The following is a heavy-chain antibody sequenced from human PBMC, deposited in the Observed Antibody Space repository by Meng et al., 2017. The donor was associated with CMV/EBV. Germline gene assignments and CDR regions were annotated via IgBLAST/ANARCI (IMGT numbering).Heavy chain of an antibody. CDR1: GYTFTSYY. J-gene: IGHJ6*02. Sequence: ASVKVSCKASGYTFTSYYMHWVRQAPGQGLEWMGIINPSGGSTSYAQKFQGRVTMTRDRSTSTVYMELSSLRSEDTAVYYCARDQGYSSSSPEDHYYGMDVWGQGTTVTVSS. V-gene: IGHV1-46*01. D-gene: IGHD6-6*01. CDR3: ARDQGYSSSSPEDHYYGMDV. CDR2: INPSGGST.